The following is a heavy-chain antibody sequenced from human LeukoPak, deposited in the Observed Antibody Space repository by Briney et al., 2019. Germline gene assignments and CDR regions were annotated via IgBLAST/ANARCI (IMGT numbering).Heavy chain of an antibody. CDR2: IYHSGST. D-gene: IGHD5-18*01. Sequence: ETLSLTCTVSGYSISSGYYWGWIRQPPGKGLEWIGSIYHSGSTYYNPSLKSRVAISVDTSKNQFSLKLSSVTAADTAVYYCARVIQLWSPDYWGQGTLVTVSS. CDR1: GYSISSGYY. V-gene: IGHV4-38-2*02. CDR3: ARVIQLWSPDY. J-gene: IGHJ4*02.